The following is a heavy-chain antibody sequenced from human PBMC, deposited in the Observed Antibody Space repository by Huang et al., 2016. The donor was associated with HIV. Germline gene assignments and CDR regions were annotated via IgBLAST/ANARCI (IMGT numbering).Heavy chain of an antibody. D-gene: IGHD4-17*01. CDR1: GFTFSNAW. Sequence: EVQLVESGGGLVKPGGSLRLSCAASGFTFSNAWMSWVRQAPGKGREWVGRIKSKTDGGTTDYSAPVKGRFTISRDDSKNTLYLQMNTLKTEDTAVYYCTTDRDYGDYVADAFDIWGQGTMVTVSS. V-gene: IGHV3-15*01. CDR2: IKSKTDGGTT. J-gene: IGHJ3*02. CDR3: TTDRDYGDYVADAFDI.